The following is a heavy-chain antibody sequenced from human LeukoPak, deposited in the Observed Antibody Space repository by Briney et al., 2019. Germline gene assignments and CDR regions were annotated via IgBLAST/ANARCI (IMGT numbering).Heavy chain of an antibody. CDR2: IRHDGHT. CDR1: GYFSTNYY. J-gene: IGHJ3*01. Sequence: SETPSLTCTVSGYFSTNYYWAWIRQPPGKGLEWIASIRHDGHTYYNASLKSQVTISIDMSRDQFSLRLNSLTAADTAVYYCARQVATKGEWAFDVWGQGTMVTVSS. CDR3: ARQVATKGEWAFDV. V-gene: IGHV4-38-2*02. D-gene: IGHD5-12*01.